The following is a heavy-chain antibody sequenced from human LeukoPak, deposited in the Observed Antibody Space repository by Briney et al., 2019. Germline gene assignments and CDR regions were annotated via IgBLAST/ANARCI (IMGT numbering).Heavy chain of an antibody. D-gene: IGHD6-13*01. CDR2: IYSGGST. Sequence: GGSLRLSCAASGFTVSSNYMSWVRQAPGKGLEWVSVIYSGGSTYYADSVKGRFTISRDNSKNALYLQMNSLRAEDTAVYYCARGGSSWLNDAFDIWGQGTMVTVSS. V-gene: IGHV3-53*01. CDR1: GFTVSSNY. CDR3: ARGGSSWLNDAFDI. J-gene: IGHJ3*02.